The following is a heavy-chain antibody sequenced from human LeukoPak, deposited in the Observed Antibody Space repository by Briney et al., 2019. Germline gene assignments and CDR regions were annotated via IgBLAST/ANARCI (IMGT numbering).Heavy chain of an antibody. J-gene: IGHJ4*02. V-gene: IGHV3-74*01. CDR1: RFNVNDYW. Sequence: PGGSLRLSCAASRFNVNDYWMRWVRQAPGKGLAWVSRINTDGTSTIYADSVRGRFTISRDNAKNTVYLQMNSLRAEDTAVYYCARGSVGPDCWGQGTLVTVSS. CDR2: INTDGTST. D-gene: IGHD1-26*01. CDR3: ARGSVGPDC.